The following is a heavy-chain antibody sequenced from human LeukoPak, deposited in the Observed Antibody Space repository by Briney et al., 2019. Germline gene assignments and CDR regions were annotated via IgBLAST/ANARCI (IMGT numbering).Heavy chain of an antibody. V-gene: IGHV3-33*06. CDR2: IWYDGSNK. J-gene: IGHJ4*02. CDR3: AKDLGGFGELLPDY. Sequence: GGSLRLSCAASGFTFSSYGMQWVRQAPGKGLEWVAVIWYDGSNKYYADSVKGRFTISRDNSKNTLYLQMNSLRAEDTAVYYCAKDLGGFGELLPDYWGQGTLVTVSS. D-gene: IGHD3-10*01. CDR1: GFTFSSYG.